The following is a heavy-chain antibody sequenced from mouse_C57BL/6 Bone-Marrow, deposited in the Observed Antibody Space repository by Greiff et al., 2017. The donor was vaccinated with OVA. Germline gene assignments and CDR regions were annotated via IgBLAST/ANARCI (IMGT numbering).Heavy chain of an antibody. CDR3: ALGYFDY. Sequence: EVKLVESGGGLVQPGGSLKLSCAASGFTFSDYGMHWVRQAPEKGLEWVAYISSGSSTIYYADTVKGRFTISRDNAKNTLFLQMTSLRSEDTAMYYRALGYFDYGGQGTTLTVSS. J-gene: IGHJ2*01. CDR2: ISSGSSTI. V-gene: IGHV5-17*01. CDR1: GFTFSDYG. D-gene: IGHD4-1*01.